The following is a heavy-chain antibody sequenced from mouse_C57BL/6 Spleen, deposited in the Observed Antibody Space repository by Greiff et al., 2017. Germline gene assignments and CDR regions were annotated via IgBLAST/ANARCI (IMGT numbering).Heavy chain of an antibody. CDR2: ISDGGSYT. D-gene: IGHD1-1*02. Sequence: EVHLVESGGGLVKPGGSLKLSCAASGFTFSSYAMSWVRQTPEKRLEWVATISDGGSYTYYPDNVKGRFTISRDNAKNNLYLQMSHLKSEDTAMYYCARDQDYGPSYAMDYWGQGTSVTVSS. CDR1: GFTFSSYA. J-gene: IGHJ4*01. V-gene: IGHV5-4*01. CDR3: ARDQDYGPSYAMDY.